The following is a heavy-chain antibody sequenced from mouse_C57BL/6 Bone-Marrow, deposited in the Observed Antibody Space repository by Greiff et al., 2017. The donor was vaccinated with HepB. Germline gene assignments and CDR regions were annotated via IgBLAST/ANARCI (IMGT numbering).Heavy chain of an antibody. V-gene: IGHV5-4*03. J-gene: IGHJ3*01. Sequence: EVMLVESGGGLVKPGGSLKLSCAASGFTFSSYAMSWVRQTPEKRLEWVATISDGGSYTYYPDNVKGRFTISRDNAKNNLYLQMSHLKSEDTAMYYGASLGGDGYQGPGGPWFAYWGQGTLVTVSA. D-gene: IGHD2-3*01. CDR3: ASLGGDGYQGPGGPWFAY. CDR2: ISDGGSYT. CDR1: GFTFSSYA.